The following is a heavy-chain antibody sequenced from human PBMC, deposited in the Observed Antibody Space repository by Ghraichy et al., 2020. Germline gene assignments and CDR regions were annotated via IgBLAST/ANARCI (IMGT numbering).Heavy chain of an antibody. D-gene: IGHD2-15*01. CDR3: AKDRDPKCNGGGCYSPDFDY. V-gene: IGHV3-23*01. Sequence: GGSLRLSCATYGFTFSNYAVSWVRQAPGKGLEWVSTISRSGTTTFYVDSVKGRFVISRDNSENTLDLEMNSLKIEDTAIYYCAKDRDPKCNGGGCYSPDFDYWGQGTLVTLSS. J-gene: IGHJ4*02. CDR1: GFTFSNYA. CDR2: ISRSGTTT.